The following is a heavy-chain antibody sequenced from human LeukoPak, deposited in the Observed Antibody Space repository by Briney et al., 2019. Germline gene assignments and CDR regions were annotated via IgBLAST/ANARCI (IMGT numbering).Heavy chain of an antibody. J-gene: IGHJ6*02. V-gene: IGHV1-3*01. Sequence: ASVKVSRKASGGTFSSYAISWVRQAPGQRLEWMGWINAGNGNTKYSQKFQGRVTITRDTSASTAYMELSSLRSEDTAVYYCARGGGVSYYYYGMDVWGQGTTVTVSS. CDR1: GGTFSSYA. CDR2: INAGNGNT. D-gene: IGHD3-16*01. CDR3: ARGGGVSYYYYGMDV.